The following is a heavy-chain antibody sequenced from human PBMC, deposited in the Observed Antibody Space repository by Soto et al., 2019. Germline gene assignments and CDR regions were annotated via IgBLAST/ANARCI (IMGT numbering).Heavy chain of an antibody. Sequence: PSETLSLTCTVSGGSISSYYWSWIRQPPGKGLEWIGYIYYSGSTNYNPSLKSRVTISVDTSKNQFSLKLSSVTAADTAVYYCARDEGYYDSSAPYNWFDPWGQGTLVTVSS. V-gene: IGHV4-59*01. J-gene: IGHJ5*02. D-gene: IGHD3-22*01. CDR1: GGSISSYY. CDR2: IYYSGST. CDR3: ARDEGYYDSSAPYNWFDP.